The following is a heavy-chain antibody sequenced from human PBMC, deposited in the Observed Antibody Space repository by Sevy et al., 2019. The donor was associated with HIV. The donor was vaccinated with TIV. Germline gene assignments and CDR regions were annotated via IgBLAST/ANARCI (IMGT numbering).Heavy chain of an antibody. Sequence: GESLKISCAASGFTFSDYHKSWIRQAPGKGLEWVSYISSSGNTIYYADSVKGRFTISRDNAKNSLYLLMNSLRAEDTAVYYCARPYSSNWYYFDYWGQGTLVTVSS. J-gene: IGHJ4*02. V-gene: IGHV3-11*01. CDR1: GFTFSDYH. CDR3: ARPYSSNWYYFDY. D-gene: IGHD6-13*01. CDR2: ISSSGNTI.